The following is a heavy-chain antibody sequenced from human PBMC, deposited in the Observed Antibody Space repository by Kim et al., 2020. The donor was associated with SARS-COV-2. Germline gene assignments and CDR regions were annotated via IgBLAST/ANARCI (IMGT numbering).Heavy chain of an antibody. J-gene: IGHJ4*02. V-gene: IGHV3-23*01. D-gene: IGHD6-6*01. CDR1: GFTFSSYA. CDR3: AKDLGIRTIAARPGY. CDR2: FNDSGDRT. Sequence: GGSLRLSCAASGFTFSSYAMSWVRQAPGKGLEWVSAFNDSGDRTNYADSVKGRFTISRDNSKSTLYLQMNSLRTEDTAVYYCAKDLGIRTIAARPGYWGPGTPVTVSS.